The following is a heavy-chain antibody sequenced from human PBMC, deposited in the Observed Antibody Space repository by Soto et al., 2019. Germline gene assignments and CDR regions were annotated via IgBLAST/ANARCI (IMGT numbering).Heavy chain of an antibody. D-gene: IGHD6-13*01. CDR1: GGSVSSGSYY. CDR3: ARQAAAPGIDLWFDP. J-gene: IGHJ5*02. Sequence: SETLSLTCTVSGGSVSSGSYYWSWIRQPPGKELEWIANIFYAGNTYYNPSLKSRVTVSVDTSKNQFSLKLDSVTAADTAVYYCARQAAAPGIDLWFDPWGQGTLVTVSS. V-gene: IGHV4-39*01. CDR2: IFYAGNT.